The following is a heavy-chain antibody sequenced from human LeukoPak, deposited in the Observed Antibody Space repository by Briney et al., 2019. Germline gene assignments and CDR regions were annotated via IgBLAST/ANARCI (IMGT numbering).Heavy chain of an antibody. CDR2: INPNSGGT. CDR1: GYTFTGYY. D-gene: IGHD3-22*01. CDR3: ARADSSGYYPFDY. V-gene: IGHV1-2*06. J-gene: IGHJ4*02. Sequence: SVKVSCKASGYTFTGYYMHWVRQAPGQGLEWMGRINPNSGGTNHAQKFQGRVTMTRDTSISTAYMELSRLRSDDTAVYYCARADSSGYYPFDYWGQGTLVTVSS.